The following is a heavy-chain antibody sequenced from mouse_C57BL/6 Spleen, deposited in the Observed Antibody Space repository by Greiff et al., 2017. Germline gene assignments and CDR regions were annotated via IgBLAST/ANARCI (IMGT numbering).Heavy chain of an antibody. CDR1: GFTFSNYW. V-gene: IGHV6-3*01. CDR3: TGFDY. J-gene: IGHJ2*01. Sequence: EVHLVESGGGLVQPGGSMKLSCVASGFTFSNYWMNWVRQSPEKGLQWVAQIRLKSDNYATHYAESVKGRFTISRDDSKSSVDLQMNNLRAEDTGIYYCTGFDYWGQGTTLTVSS. CDR2: IRLKSDNYAT.